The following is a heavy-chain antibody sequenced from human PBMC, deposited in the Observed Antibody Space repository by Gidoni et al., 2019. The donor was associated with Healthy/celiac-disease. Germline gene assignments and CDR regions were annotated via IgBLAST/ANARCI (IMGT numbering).Heavy chain of an antibody. D-gene: IGHD3-3*01. V-gene: IGHV2-26*01. J-gene: IGHJ4*02. CDR2: IFSNDEK. CDR1: GFSLSNARMG. Sequence: QVTLKESGPVLVKPTETLKLTCTVSGFSLSNARMGVSWIRQPPGKALEWLAHIFSNDEKYYSTSLTSRLTIAKDTSKSQVVLTMTNMDPVDTATYYCARYYFWSGQFDYWGQGTLVTVSS. CDR3: ARYYFWSGQFDY.